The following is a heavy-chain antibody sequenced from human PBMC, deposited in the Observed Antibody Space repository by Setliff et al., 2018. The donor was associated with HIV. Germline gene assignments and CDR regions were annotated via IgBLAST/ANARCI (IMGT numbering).Heavy chain of an antibody. V-gene: IGHV5-51*01. D-gene: IGHD6-25*01. CDR1: GYSFVDFW. CDR3: VRYIGAAAGYIDH. Sequence: GESLKISCHLSGYSFVDFWIGWVRQMPGKGLEWVGFIYPGDSDSRYSPSFRGQVTISADKSTTTAYLDWASLKASDTAMYYCVRYIGAAAGYIDHWGQGTRVTVS. J-gene: IGHJ4*02. CDR2: IYPGDSDS.